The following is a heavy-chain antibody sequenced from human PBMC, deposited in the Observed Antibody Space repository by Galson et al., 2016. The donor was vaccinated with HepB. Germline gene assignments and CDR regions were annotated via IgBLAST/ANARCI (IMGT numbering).Heavy chain of an antibody. Sequence: ETLSLTCTVSGGSMSSYYWTWIRQPPGKGLEWIGYMYYSGGSNYKPSLKSRVTISVDTSKNQFSLKLTSVTAADTAVYYCARGLGINYYDSSGYVYWGQGTLVTVSS. V-gene: IGHV4-59*01. D-gene: IGHD3-22*01. CDR2: MYYSGGS. CDR1: GGSMSSYY. J-gene: IGHJ4*02. CDR3: ARGLGINYYDSSGYVY.